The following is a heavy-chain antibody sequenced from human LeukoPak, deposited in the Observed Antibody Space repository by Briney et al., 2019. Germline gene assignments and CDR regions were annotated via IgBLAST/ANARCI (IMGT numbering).Heavy chain of an antibody. CDR2: MKQDGSEK. V-gene: IGHV3-7*01. CDR3: ARDPLQQLDMVLCYYYGMDV. CDR1: GFTFSSYW. Sequence: GGSLRLSCAASGFTFSSYWMSWVRQAPGKGLEWVANMKQDGSEKYYVDSVKGRFTISRDNAKNSLYLQMNSLRAEDTAVYYCARDPLQQLDMVLCYYYGMDVWGQGTTVTVSS. J-gene: IGHJ6*02. D-gene: IGHD6-13*01.